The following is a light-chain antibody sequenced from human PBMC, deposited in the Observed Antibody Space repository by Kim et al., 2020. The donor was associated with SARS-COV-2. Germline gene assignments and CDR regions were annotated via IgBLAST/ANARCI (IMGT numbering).Light chain of an antibody. CDR3: NSRDSSGHVI. CDR2: GKN. Sequence: VALGQTVRITCQGDSLRTYSANWYQHKAGQAPLLVIYGKNNRPSGIPDRFSGTSSGNTASLTITGAQAEDEADYYCNSRDSSGHVIFGGGTQLTVL. J-gene: IGLJ2*01. CDR1: SLRTYS. V-gene: IGLV3-19*01.